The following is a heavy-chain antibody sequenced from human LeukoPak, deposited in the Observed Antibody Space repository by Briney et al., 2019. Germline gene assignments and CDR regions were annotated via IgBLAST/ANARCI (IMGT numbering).Heavy chain of an antibody. V-gene: IGHV1-69*05. CDR3: FCYDSSGSYPYFDY. Sequence: SVKVFCKASGYTFTSYDINWVRQATGQGLEWMGGIIPIFGTANYAQKFQGRVTITTDESTSTAYMELSSLRSEDTAVYYCFCYDSSGSYPYFDYWGQGTLVTVSS. J-gene: IGHJ4*02. CDR1: GYTFTSYD. CDR2: IIPIFGTA. D-gene: IGHD3-22*01.